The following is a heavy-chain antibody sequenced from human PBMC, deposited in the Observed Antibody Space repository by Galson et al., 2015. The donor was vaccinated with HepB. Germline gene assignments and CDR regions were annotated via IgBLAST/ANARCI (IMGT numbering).Heavy chain of an antibody. Sequence: SVKVSCKASGYTFTSYYMHWVRQAPGQGLEWMGIINPGAGTTSYAQKFQGRVTMTRDTSTSTVYMELSSLRSEDTAVYYCARDRTLYCSGGSCYQAFDYWGQGTLVTVSS. CDR2: INPGAGTT. CDR3: ARDRTLYCSGGSCYQAFDY. J-gene: IGHJ4*02. V-gene: IGHV1-46*01. CDR1: GYTFTSYY. D-gene: IGHD2-15*01.